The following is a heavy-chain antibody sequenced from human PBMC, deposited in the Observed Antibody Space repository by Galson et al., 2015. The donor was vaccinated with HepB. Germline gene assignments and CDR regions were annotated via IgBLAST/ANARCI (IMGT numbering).Heavy chain of an antibody. D-gene: IGHD2-21*02. CDR2: IKQDGSEK. Sequence: SLRLSCAASGFTFSSYWMSWVRQAPGKGLEWVANIKQDGSEKYYVDSVKGRFTISRDNAKNSLYLQMNSLRAEDTAVYYCARARVVVVTAIDFDYWGQGTLVTVSS. CDR1: GFTFSSYW. CDR3: ARARVVVVTAIDFDY. V-gene: IGHV3-7*03. J-gene: IGHJ4*01.